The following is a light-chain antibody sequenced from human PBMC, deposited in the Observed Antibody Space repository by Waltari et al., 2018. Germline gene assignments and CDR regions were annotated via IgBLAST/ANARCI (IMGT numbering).Light chain of an antibody. CDR1: QSISSY. Sequence: DIQMTQSPSSLSASVGDRVTITCRASQSISSYLNWYQQKPGKAPKLLIYAASSLQSGVPSRFSGSGSGTHCTLTISSLQPEDFATYYCQQTYSTPTFGGGTKVEIK. CDR2: AAS. J-gene: IGKJ4*01. V-gene: IGKV1-39*01. CDR3: QQTYSTPT.